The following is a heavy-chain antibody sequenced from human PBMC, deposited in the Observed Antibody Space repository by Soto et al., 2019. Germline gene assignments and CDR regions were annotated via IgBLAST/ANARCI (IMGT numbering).Heavy chain of an antibody. V-gene: IGHV3-33*01. CDR1: GFTFGNYG. Sequence: PGGSLRLSCAASGFTFGNYGMHWVRQAPGKGLEWVAVIWFDGNKQHYADSVKGRFTISRDNSKNTLYVQMTSLRAEDTAVYYCARDRSADRFVQYFQHWGPGTLVTVSS. D-gene: IGHD6-19*01. J-gene: IGHJ1*01. CDR3: ARDRSADRFVQYFQH. CDR2: IWFDGNKQ.